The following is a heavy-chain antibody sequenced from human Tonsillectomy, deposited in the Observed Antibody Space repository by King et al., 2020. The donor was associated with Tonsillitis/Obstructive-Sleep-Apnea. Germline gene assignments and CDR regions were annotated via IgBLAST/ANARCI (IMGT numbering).Heavy chain of an antibody. Sequence: VQQVESGGGLIQPGGSLRLSCAASGFTVSGNYMSWVRQAPGKGLEWVSDIYSGGSTNYADSVKGRFTISRDSSKNTLYLQMNSLRAEDTAVYYCARAVAGARYYFDYWGQGTLVTVSS. J-gene: IGHJ4*02. D-gene: IGHD6-19*01. CDR1: GFTVSGNY. CDR2: IYSGGST. CDR3: ARAVAGARYYFDY. V-gene: IGHV3-53*01.